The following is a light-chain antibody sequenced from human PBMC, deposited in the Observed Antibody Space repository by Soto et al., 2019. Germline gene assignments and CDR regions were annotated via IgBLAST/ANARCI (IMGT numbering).Light chain of an antibody. CDR1: SGSVSTNYY. J-gene: IGLJ2*01. Sequence: QTVVTQEPSFSVSPGGTVTLTCGLSSGSVSTNYYPSWYQQTPGQAPRTLIYSTNTRSSGVPDRFSGSILGNKAALAITGAQADDESDYYCVLYLSSGISVFGGGTKVTVL. CDR3: VLYLSSGISV. CDR2: STN. V-gene: IGLV8-61*01.